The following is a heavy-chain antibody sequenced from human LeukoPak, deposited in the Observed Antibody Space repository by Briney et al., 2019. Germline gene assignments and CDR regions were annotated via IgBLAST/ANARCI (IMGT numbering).Heavy chain of an antibody. J-gene: IGHJ6*02. V-gene: IGHV3-9*01. CDR1: GFTFDDYA. Sequence: GRSLRLSCAASGFTFDDYAMHWVRQAPGKGLEWVSGIGWNSGGIVYADSVKGRFTISRDNSKNTLYLQMNSLRAEDTAVYYCARKGCSSTSCYLHYYYYGMDVWGQGTTVTVSS. D-gene: IGHD2-2*01. CDR2: IGWNSGGI. CDR3: ARKGCSSTSCYLHYYYYGMDV.